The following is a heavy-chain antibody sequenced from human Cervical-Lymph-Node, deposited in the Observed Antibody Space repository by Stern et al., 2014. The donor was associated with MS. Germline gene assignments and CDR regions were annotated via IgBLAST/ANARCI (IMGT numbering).Heavy chain of an antibody. Sequence: VHLVESGGIVVQPGRSLRLSCVASGFSFSSYGMHWVRQAPGNGLEWVAVISYDGSNAYYADSVKGRFTISRDNSKNTLYLQLNSLRAEDTAVYFCAKDRGMIVVVTYSLDSWGQGTLVTVSS. CDR3: AKDRGMIVVVTYSLDS. D-gene: IGHD3-22*01. CDR2: ISYDGSNA. CDR1: GFSFSSYG. V-gene: IGHV3-30*18. J-gene: IGHJ4*02.